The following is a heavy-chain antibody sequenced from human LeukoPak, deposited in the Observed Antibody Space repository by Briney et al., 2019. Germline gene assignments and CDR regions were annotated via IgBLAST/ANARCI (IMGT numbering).Heavy chain of an antibody. CDR3: ARDPANYDFWSGYYYYYGMDV. V-gene: IGHV3-66*01. CDR1: GFTVSSNY. Sequence: GGSLRLSCAASGFTVSSNYMSWVRQAPGKGLEWVSVIYSGGSTYYADSVKGRFTISRDNSKNTLYLQMNSLRAEDTAVYYCARDPANYDFWSGYYYYYGMDVSGQGTTVTVSS. CDR2: IYSGGST. J-gene: IGHJ6*02. D-gene: IGHD3-3*01.